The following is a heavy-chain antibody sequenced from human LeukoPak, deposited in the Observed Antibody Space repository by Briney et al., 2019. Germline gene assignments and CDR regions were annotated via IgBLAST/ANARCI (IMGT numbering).Heavy chain of an antibody. J-gene: IGHJ4*02. CDR1: GFTFSSYG. D-gene: IGHD1-26*01. V-gene: IGHV3-30*03. CDR2: ISYDGSNK. Sequence: PGGSLRLSCAASGFTFSSYGMHWVRQAPGKGLEWVAVISYDGSNKYYADSVKGRFTISRDNSKNTLYLQMNSLRAEDTAVYYCASRQVGGNASPDYWGQGTLVTVSS. CDR3: ASRQVGGNASPDY.